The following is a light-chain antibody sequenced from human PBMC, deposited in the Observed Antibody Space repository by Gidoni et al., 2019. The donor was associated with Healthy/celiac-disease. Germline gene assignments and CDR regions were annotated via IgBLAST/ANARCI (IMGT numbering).Light chain of an antibody. CDR2: WAS. V-gene: IGKV4-1*01. CDR1: QSVLYSANNKNY. Sequence: DIEMTKSPDSLAVSLGERATINCKSSQSVLYSANNKNYLAWYQQKPGQPPKLLLYWASTRESGVPDRFSGSGSGTDFTLTISSLQAEDVAVYYCQQYYSTPRTFGQGTKVEIK. CDR3: QQYYSTPRT. J-gene: IGKJ1*01.